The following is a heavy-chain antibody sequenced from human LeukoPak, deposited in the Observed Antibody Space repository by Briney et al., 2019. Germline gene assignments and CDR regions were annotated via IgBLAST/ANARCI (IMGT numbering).Heavy chain of an antibody. D-gene: IGHD1-26*01. Sequence: ASVNVSCKASGYTFITYGITWVRQAPGQGLKWMGWITPYNGDTNYAQNLQDRVTMTTDTSTSTAYMELRSLRSDDTAVYFCARVAGVSYNYFDSWGQGTLVTVSS. V-gene: IGHV1-18*01. CDR2: ITPYNGDT. J-gene: IGHJ4*02. CDR1: GYTFITYG. CDR3: ARVAGVSYNYFDS.